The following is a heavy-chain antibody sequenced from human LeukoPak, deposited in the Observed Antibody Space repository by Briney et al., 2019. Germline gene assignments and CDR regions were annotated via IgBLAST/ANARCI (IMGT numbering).Heavy chain of an antibody. CDR3: ARQGLYSGYDY. V-gene: IGHV4-39*07. CDR2: IYYSGT. J-gene: IGHJ4*02. CDR1: GDSISSTSYH. Sequence: KPSETLSLTCTVSGDSISSTSYHWGWIRQPPGKGLEWIGNIYYSGTYYNPSLKSRVTISVDTSKNQFSLRLSSVTAADTALYYCARQGLYSGYDYWGQGTLVTVSS. D-gene: IGHD5-12*01.